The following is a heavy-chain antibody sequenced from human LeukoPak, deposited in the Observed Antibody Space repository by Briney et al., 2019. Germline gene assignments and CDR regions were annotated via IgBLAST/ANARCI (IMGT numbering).Heavy chain of an antibody. CDR1: GYSISSGYY. D-gene: IGHD5-18*01. J-gene: IGHJ4*02. Sequence: SETLSLTCAASGYSISSGYYWGWIRQPPGKGLEWIGSIYHSGSTYYNPSLKSRVTISVDTSKNQFSLKLSSVTAADTAVYYCARDGYSYGFSLDYWGQGTLVTVSS. CDR2: IYHSGST. V-gene: IGHV4-38-2*02. CDR3: ARDGYSYGFSLDY.